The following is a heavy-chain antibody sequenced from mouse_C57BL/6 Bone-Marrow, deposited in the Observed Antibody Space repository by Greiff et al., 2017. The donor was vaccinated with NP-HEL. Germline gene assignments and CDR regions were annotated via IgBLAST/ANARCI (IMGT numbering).Heavy chain of an antibody. Sequence: VQVVESGAELVRPGASVTLSCKASGYTFTDYEMHWVKQTPVHGLEWIGAIDPETGGTAYNQKFKGKAILTADKSSSTAYMELRSLTSEDSAVYYCTRFITGFAYWGQGTLVTVSA. CDR3: TRFITGFAY. V-gene: IGHV1-15*01. J-gene: IGHJ3*01. D-gene: IGHD1-1*01. CDR1: GYTFTDYE. CDR2: IDPETGGT.